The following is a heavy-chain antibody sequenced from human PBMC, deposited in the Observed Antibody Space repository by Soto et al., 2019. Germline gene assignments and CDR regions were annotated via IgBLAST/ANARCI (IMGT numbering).Heavy chain of an antibody. CDR1: GFTFSSYE. CDR2: ISSSGSTI. CDR3: ARDAGLHYYGSGSYSPDLYYYYGMDV. J-gene: IGHJ6*02. V-gene: IGHV3-48*03. Sequence: PGGSLRLSCAASGFTFSSYEMNWVRQAPGKGLEWVSYISSSGSTIYYADSVKGRFTISRDNAKNSLYLQMNSLRAEDTAVYYCARDAGLHYYGSGSYSPDLYYYYGMDVWGQGTTATVSS. D-gene: IGHD3-10*01.